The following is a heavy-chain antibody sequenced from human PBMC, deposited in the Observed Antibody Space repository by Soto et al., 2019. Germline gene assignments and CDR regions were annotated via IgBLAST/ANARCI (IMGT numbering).Heavy chain of an antibody. V-gene: IGHV3-72*01. J-gene: IGHJ6*02. CDR1: GFTFSDHY. CDR3: ARSHYGDYVLGYYYYGMDV. CDR2: TRNKANSYAT. D-gene: IGHD4-17*01. Sequence: PGGSLRLSCAASGFTFSDHYMDWVRQAPGKGLEWVGRTRNKANSYATEYAASVKGRFTISRDDSKNSLYLQMNSLKTEDTAVYYCARSHYGDYVLGYYYYGMDVWGQGTTVTVS.